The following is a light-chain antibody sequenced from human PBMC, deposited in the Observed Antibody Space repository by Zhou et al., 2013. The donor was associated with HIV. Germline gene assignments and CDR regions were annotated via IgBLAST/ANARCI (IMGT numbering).Light chain of an antibody. CDR3: QQYSDWPPVT. CDR2: GAS. J-gene: IGKJ3*01. CDR1: QSVGSN. V-gene: IGKV3D-15*03. Sequence: EIVLTQSPATLSVSPGERATLSCRASQSVGSNLAWYRQKPGQPPRLLIYGASIRATGIPARFTGSGSGTEFTLTISILQSEDFAVYYCQQYSDWPPVTFGPGTKWISN.